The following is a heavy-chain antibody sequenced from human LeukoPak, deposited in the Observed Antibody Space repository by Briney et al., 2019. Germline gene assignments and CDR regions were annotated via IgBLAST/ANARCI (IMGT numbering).Heavy chain of an antibody. CDR1: GFTFSSYG. CDR2: ISYDGSNK. J-gene: IGHJ6*02. D-gene: IGHD2-21*02. Sequence: GRSLRLPCAASGFTFSSYGMHWVRQAPGKGLEWVAVISYDGSNKYYADSVKGRFTISRDNSKNTLYLQMNSLRAEDTAVYYCAKELAYCGGDCYYYYGMDVWGQGTTVTVSS. V-gene: IGHV3-30*18. CDR3: AKELAYCGGDCYYYYGMDV.